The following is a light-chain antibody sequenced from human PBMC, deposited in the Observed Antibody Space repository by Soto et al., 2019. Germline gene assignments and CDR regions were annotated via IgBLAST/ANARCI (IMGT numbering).Light chain of an antibody. CDR1: QSIGRW. V-gene: IGKV1-5*03. CDR3: QQYESYRT. CDR2: EAS. J-gene: IGKJ1*01. Sequence: DIQMTQSPSTLSAYVGDRVTITCRASQSIGRWLAWYQQKPGKAPKLLIYEASSLESGVSSRFRGSGSGTESTITITSLQPDDFATYYCQQYESYRTFGPGTKVEIK.